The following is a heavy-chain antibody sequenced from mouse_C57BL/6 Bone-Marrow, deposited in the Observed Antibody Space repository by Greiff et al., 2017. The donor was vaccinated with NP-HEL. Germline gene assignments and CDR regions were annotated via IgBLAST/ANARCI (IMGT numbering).Heavy chain of an antibody. Sequence: VQLQQSGPGLVKPSQSLSLTCSVTGYSITSGYYWNWIRQFPGNKLEWMGYISYDGSNNYNPSLKNRISITRDTSKNQFFLKLNSVTTYDTATYYCARDDTTVVAYYFDYWGQGTTLTVSS. CDR1: GYSITSGYY. CDR3: ARDDTTVVAYYFDY. V-gene: IGHV3-6*01. CDR2: ISYDGSN. D-gene: IGHD1-1*01. J-gene: IGHJ2*01.